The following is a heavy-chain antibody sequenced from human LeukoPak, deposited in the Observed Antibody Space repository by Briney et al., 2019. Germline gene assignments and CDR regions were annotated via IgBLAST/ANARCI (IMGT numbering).Heavy chain of an antibody. J-gene: IGHJ3*02. Sequence: SETLSLTCTVSGYSISSGYYWGWIRQPPGKGLEWIGSIYHSGSTYYNPSLKSRVTISVDTSKNQFSLKLSSVTAADTAVYYCARRIAASGYDAFDIWGQGTRVTVSS. CDR3: ARRIAASGYDAFDI. CDR1: GYSISSGYY. D-gene: IGHD6-6*01. CDR2: IYHSGST. V-gene: IGHV4-38-2*02.